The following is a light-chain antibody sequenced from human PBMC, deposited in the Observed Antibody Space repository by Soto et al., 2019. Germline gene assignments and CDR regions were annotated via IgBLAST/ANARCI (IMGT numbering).Light chain of an antibody. CDR3: ISYTASRTK. J-gene: IGLJ2*01. V-gene: IGLV2-14*01. CDR2: DVS. Sequence: QSVLTQPASVSGSPGQSITISCTGTNSDIGTYIYVSWYQQHPGKAPQLLIYDVSNRPSGVSNRFSGSKSGNTASLTISDLQAEDEADYYCISYTASRTKFGGGTKLTVL. CDR1: NSDIGTYIY.